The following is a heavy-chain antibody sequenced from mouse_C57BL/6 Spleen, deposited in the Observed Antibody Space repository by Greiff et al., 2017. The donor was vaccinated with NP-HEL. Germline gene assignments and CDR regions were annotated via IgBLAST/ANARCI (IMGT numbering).Heavy chain of an antibody. CDR3: TSYGKAFHYYAMDY. D-gene: IGHD2-1*01. CDR2: IDPETGGT. V-gene: IGHV1-15*01. J-gene: IGHJ4*01. CDR1: GYTFTDYE. Sequence: VQLHQSGAELVRPGASVTLSCKASGYTFTDYEMHWVKQTPVHGLEWIGAIDPETGGTAYNQKFKGKAILTADKSSSTAYMELRSLTSEDSAVYYCTSYGKAFHYYAMDYWGQGTSVTVSS.